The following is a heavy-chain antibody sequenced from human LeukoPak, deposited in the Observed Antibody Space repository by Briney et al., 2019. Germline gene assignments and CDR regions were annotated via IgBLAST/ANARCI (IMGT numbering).Heavy chain of an antibody. J-gene: IGHJ4*02. CDR3: AKAVRRIAAAGFFDY. D-gene: IGHD6-13*01. CDR1: GFTFSSYG. CDR2: ISYDGSNK. Sequence: PGRSLRLSCAASGFTFSSYGMHWVRQAPGKGLEWVAVISYDGSNKYYADSVKGRFTISRDNSKNTLYLQMNSLRAEDTAVYYCAKAVRRIAAAGFFDYWGQGTLVTVSS. V-gene: IGHV3-30*18.